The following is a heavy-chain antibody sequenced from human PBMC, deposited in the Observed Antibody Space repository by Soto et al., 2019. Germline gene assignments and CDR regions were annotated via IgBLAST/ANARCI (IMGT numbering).Heavy chain of an antibody. CDR3: ARSSTSANYFDY. CDR2: IYYSGST. Sequence: QVQLQESGPGLVKPSQTLSLTCTVSGGSISSGGYYWSWIRQHPGKGLEWIGYIYYSGSTYYNPSLKSRLTISVDTSKNPFSLKLSSVTAADTAVYYCARSSTSANYFDYWGQGTLVTVSS. CDR1: GGSISSGGYY. V-gene: IGHV4-31*03. J-gene: IGHJ4*02. D-gene: IGHD2-2*01.